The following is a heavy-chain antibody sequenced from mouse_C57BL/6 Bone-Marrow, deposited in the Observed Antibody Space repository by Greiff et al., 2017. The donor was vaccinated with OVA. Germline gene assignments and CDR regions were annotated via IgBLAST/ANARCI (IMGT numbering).Heavy chain of an antibody. D-gene: IGHD2-3*01. CDR3: AREDDNWFAY. V-gene: IGHV1-4*01. CDR2: INPSSGYT. CDR1: GYTFTSYT. Sequence: QVQLQQSGAELARPGASVKMSCKASGYTFTSYTMHWVKQRPGQGLEWIGYINPSSGYTKYNQKFKDKATLTADKSSSTAYMQLSSLTSEDSAVYYGAREDDNWFAYWGQGALGTVSA. J-gene: IGHJ3*01.